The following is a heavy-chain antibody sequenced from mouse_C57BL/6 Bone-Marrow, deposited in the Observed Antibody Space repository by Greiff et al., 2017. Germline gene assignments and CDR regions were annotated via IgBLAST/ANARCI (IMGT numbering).Heavy chain of an antibody. CDR3: ARRDGTGEFAY. D-gene: IGHD4-1*01. J-gene: IGHJ3*01. Sequence: QVQLQQSGAELARPGASVKLSCKASGYTFTSSGISWVKQRTGQGLEWIGEIYPRSGNTYYNEKFKGKATLTADKSSSTAYMELRSLTSEDSAVYFCARRDGTGEFAYWGQGTLVTVSA. CDR2: IYPRSGNT. V-gene: IGHV1-81*01. CDR1: GYTFTSSG.